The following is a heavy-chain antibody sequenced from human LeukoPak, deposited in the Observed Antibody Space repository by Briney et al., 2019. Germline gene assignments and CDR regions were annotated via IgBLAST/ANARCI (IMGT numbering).Heavy chain of an antibody. J-gene: IGHJ4*02. Sequence: GGSLRLSCAASGFTFSSYSMNWVRQAPGKGLEWVSSISSSSSYIYYADSVKGRFTISRDNAKNSLYLQMNSLRAEDTAVCYCARDSGGLATVTTGDYWGQGTLVTVSS. D-gene: IGHD4-17*01. CDR3: ARDSGGLATVTTGDY. CDR2: ISSSSSYI. CDR1: GFTFSSYS. V-gene: IGHV3-21*01.